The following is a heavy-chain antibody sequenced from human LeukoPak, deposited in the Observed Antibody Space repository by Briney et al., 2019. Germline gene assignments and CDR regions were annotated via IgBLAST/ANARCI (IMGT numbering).Heavy chain of an antibody. CDR3: ARGSVSYSGSWLNWFDP. CDR2: ISSSSSYI. V-gene: IGHV3-21*01. CDR1: GFTFSSYS. J-gene: IGHJ5*02. D-gene: IGHD6-13*01. Sequence: GGSLRLSCAASGFTFSSYSMNWVRQAPGKGLEWVSSISSSSSYIYYADSVKGRFTISRDNAKNSLYLQMNSLRAEDTAVYYCARGSVSYSGSWLNWFDPWGQGTLVTVSS.